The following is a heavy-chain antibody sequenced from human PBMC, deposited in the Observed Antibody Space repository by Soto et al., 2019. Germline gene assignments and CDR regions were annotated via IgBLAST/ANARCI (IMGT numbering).Heavy chain of an antibody. CDR1: GYAFTDYA. Sequence: ASVNVSCKASGYAFTDYAMHWVRQAPGQRLEWMGWIIPGNGNTGYSQKFQGRVTFISDTSASTAYVEVSRLSSEDTALYYCAREVQLGGYYFDYWGQGTLVTVSS. V-gene: IGHV1-3*01. J-gene: IGHJ4*02. D-gene: IGHD3-16*01. CDR2: IIPGNGNT. CDR3: AREVQLGGYYFDY.